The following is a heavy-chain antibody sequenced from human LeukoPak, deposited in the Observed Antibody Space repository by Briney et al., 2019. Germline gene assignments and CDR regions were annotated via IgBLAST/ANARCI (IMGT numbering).Heavy chain of an antibody. D-gene: IGHD3-3*01. J-gene: IGHJ6*03. CDR1: GGTFSSYA. CDR2: IIPIFGTA. V-gene: IGHV1-69*01. Sequence: SVKVSCKASGGTFSSYAISWVRQAPGQGLEWMGGIIPIFGTANYAQKFQGRVTITADESTSTAYMELRSLRSENTAVYYCAGPNRRPDFWSGYYYYYMDVWGKGTTVTVSS. CDR3: AGPNRRPDFWSGYYYYYMDV.